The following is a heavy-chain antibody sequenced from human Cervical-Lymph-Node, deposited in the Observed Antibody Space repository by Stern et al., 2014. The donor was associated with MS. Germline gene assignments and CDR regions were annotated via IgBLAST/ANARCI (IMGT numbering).Heavy chain of an antibody. D-gene: IGHD3-16*01. V-gene: IGHV3-23*04. J-gene: IGHJ4*02. CDR1: GFTFGNYA. CDR2: ITGRGDST. Sequence: EVQLVESGGGLVQPGGSLRLSCAVSGFTFGNYAMTWVRQPPGKGLEWVSSITGRGDSTYYADSVKGRFTISRDNSNNTLYLRMSSLRAEDTAVYYCAKEGGAYWGQGTLVTVSS. CDR3: AKEGGAY.